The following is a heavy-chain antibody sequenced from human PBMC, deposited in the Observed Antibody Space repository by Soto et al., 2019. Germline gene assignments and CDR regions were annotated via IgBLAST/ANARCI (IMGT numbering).Heavy chain of an antibody. CDR3: ARDSYDILTHYYYGMDV. V-gene: IGHV1-3*01. CDR2: INAGNGNT. Sequence: ASVKVSCNASGYTFTSYAMHWVRQAPGQRLEWMGWINAGNGNTKYSQKFQGRVTITRDTSASTAYMELSSLRSEDTAVYYCARDSYDILTHYYYGMDVWGQGTTVTVSS. J-gene: IGHJ6*02. CDR1: GYTFTSYA. D-gene: IGHD3-9*01.